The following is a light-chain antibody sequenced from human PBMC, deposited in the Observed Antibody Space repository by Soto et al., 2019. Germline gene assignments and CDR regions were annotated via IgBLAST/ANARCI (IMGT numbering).Light chain of an antibody. Sequence: EIVLTQSPGTLSLSPGERATLSCRASQSVSSSYLAWYQQKPGQAPRLLIYGASSRATGIPDRFSGSGSGKDFTLYISRLEPEDFAVYYCQQYGSSPYTFGQGTKLEIK. J-gene: IGKJ2*01. CDR1: QSVSSSY. CDR2: GAS. CDR3: QQYGSSPYT. V-gene: IGKV3-20*01.